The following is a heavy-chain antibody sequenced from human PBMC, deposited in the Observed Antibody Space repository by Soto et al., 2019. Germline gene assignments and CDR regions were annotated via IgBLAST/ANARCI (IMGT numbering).Heavy chain of an antibody. CDR1: GGSISSSSYY. Sequence: SETLSLTCTVSGGSISSSSYYWGWIRQPPGKGLEWIGSIYYSGSTYYNPSLKSRVTISVDTSKNQFSLKLSSVTAADTAVYYCATPAPKPCYYYGMDVWGQGTTVTVYS. CDR2: IYYSGST. J-gene: IGHJ6*02. CDR3: ATPAPKPCYYYGMDV. V-gene: IGHV4-39*01.